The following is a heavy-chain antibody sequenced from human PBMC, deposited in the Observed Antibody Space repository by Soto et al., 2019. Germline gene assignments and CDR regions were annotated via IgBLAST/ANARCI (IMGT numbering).Heavy chain of an antibody. Sequence: SVKVSFKASGFTFTSSAMQWVRQARGQRLEWIGWIVVGSGNTNYAQKFQERVTITRDMSTSTAYMELSSLRSEDTAVYYCAIEYPTYYYDSSGIDAFGIWGQGTMVTVSS. CDR2: IVVGSGNT. D-gene: IGHD3-22*01. J-gene: IGHJ3*02. V-gene: IGHV1-58*02. CDR3: AIEYPTYYYDSSGIDAFGI. CDR1: GFTFTSSA.